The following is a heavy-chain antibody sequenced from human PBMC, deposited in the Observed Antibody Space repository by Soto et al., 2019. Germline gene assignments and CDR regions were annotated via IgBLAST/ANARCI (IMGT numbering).Heavy chain of an antibody. CDR2: MNPNSGNT. D-gene: IGHD6-19*01. CDR1: GYTFTSYD. CDR3: AREYSSGWYGPFDY. Sequence: GASVKVSCKASGYTFTSYDINWVRQATGQGLEWMGWMNPNSGNTGYAQKFQGRVTMTRNTSISTAYMELSSLRSEDTAVYYCAREYSSGWYGPFDYWGQGTLVTVSS. J-gene: IGHJ4*02. V-gene: IGHV1-8*01.